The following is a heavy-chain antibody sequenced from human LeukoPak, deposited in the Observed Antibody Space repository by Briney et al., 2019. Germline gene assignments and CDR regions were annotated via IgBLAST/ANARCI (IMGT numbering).Heavy chain of an antibody. V-gene: IGHV1-69*13. CDR2: IIPIFGTA. Sequence: GASVKVSCKASGGTFSSYAISWVRQAPGQGLEWMGGIIPIFGTANYAQKFQGRVTITADESTSTAYMELSSLRSEDTAVYYCARGPTGWDIVVVVAAPYYYGMDVWGHGTTVTVSS. D-gene: IGHD2-15*01. CDR1: GGTFSSYA. J-gene: IGHJ6*02. CDR3: ARGPTGWDIVVVVAAPYYYGMDV.